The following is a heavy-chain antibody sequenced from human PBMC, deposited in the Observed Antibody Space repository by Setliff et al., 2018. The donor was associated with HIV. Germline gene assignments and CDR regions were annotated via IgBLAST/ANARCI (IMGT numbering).Heavy chain of an antibody. CDR3: ARDWRSGYDLNFDY. V-gene: IGHV3-74*01. D-gene: IGHD5-12*01. J-gene: IGHJ4*02. CDR2: INSDGSSI. Sequence: PGGSLRLSCAASGFTFTTYWMHWVRQVPGKGLVWVSRINSDGSSIGYADSVKGRFTISRDNAKSTLYLQMNSLKAEDTAMYFCARDWRSGYDLNFDYWGQGTLVTVSS. CDR1: GFTFTTYW.